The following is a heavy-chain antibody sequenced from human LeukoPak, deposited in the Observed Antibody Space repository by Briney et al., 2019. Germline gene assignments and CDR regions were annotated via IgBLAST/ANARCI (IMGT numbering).Heavy chain of an antibody. J-gene: IGHJ5*02. D-gene: IGHD2-15*01. CDR2: IIPILGIA. CDR3: ARDFGYCSGGSCYALTWFAP. V-gene: IGHV1-69*04. Sequence: SVKVSCKASGGTFSSYAISWVRQAPGQGLEWMGRIIPILGIANYAQKFQGRVTITADKSTSTAYMELSSLRSEDTAVYYCARDFGYCSGGSCYALTWFAPWGQGTRVTVSS. CDR1: GGTFSSYA.